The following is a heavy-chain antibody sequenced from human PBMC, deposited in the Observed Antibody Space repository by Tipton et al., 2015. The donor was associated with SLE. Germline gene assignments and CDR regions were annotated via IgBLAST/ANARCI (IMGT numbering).Heavy chain of an antibody. Sequence: LRLSCAVYGGSFSGYYWSWIRQHPGKGLEWIGYIYYSGSTYYNPSLKSRVTISVDTSKNQFSLKLSSVTAADTAVYYCARGNTIFGVGYWGQGTLVTVSS. J-gene: IGHJ4*02. V-gene: IGHV4-31*02. D-gene: IGHD3-3*01. CDR2: IYYSGST. CDR3: ARGNTIFGVGY. CDR1: GGSFSGYY.